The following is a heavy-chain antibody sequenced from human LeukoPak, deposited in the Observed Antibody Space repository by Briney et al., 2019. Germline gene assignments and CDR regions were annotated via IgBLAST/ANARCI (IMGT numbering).Heavy chain of an antibody. Sequence: ASVKVSCKASGYTFTTYSMNWVRQAPGQGLEWMGWINTNTGNPTYAQGFTGRFVFSLDTSVSTAYLQISSLEAEDTAVYYCAREGTGSYYYYMDVWGKGTTVTISS. J-gene: IGHJ6*03. V-gene: IGHV7-4-1*02. D-gene: IGHD1-1*01. CDR3: AREGTGSYYYYMDV. CDR1: GYTFTTYS. CDR2: INTNTGNP.